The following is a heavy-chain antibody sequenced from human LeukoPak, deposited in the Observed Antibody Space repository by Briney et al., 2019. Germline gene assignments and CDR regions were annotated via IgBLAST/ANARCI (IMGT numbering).Heavy chain of an antibody. CDR3: ARVTGYCSGGSCYLTPLFDY. Sequence: GASVKVSCKASGYTFTSYGISWVRQAPGQGLEWMGWINAYNGNTNYAQKLQGRVTMTTDTSTSTAYMELRSLRSDDTAVYYCARVTGYCSGGSCYLTPLFDYWGQGTLVTVSS. J-gene: IGHJ4*02. D-gene: IGHD2-15*01. CDR2: INAYNGNT. CDR1: GYTFTSYG. V-gene: IGHV1-18*01.